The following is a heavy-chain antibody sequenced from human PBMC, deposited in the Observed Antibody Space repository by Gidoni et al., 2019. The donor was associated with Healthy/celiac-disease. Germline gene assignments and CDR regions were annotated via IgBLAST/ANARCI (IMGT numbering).Heavy chain of an antibody. Sequence: EVQLVESGGGLVKPGGSLRLSCAASGFTFSSYSMNWVRQAPGKGLEWVSSISSSSSYIYYADSVKGRFTISRDNAKNSLYLQMNSLRAEDTAVYYCARVVMVQGVIAYYYYGMDVWGQGTTVTVSS. CDR1: GFTFSSYS. CDR3: ARVVMVQGVIAYYYYGMDV. V-gene: IGHV3-21*01. D-gene: IGHD3-10*01. J-gene: IGHJ6*02. CDR2: ISSSSSYI.